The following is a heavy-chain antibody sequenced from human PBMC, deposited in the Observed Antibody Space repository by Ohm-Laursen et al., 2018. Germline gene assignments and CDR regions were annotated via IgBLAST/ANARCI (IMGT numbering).Heavy chain of an antibody. Sequence: SETLSLTCSVSNVSINTYYWSWIRQPAGKGLEWIGRIYTTGITKYNPSLRSRVTMSLDTPKNQLSLNLNSVTAADTAVYYCARGGGDSGFPNWGQGTLVTVSS. J-gene: IGHJ4*02. CDR3: ARGGGDSGFPN. CDR2: IYTTGIT. V-gene: IGHV4-4*07. CDR1: NVSINTYY. D-gene: IGHD4-23*01.